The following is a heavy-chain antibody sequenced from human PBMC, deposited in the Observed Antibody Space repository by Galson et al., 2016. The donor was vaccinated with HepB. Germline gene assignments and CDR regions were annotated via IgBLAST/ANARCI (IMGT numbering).Heavy chain of an antibody. CDR1: GFTFSNYA. CDR2: IWYDGKNE. CDR3: AALTVRGDCDDPWRGECVFHGMDV. V-gene: IGHV3-33*01. D-gene: IGHD3-10*01. Sequence: PRLSCATSGFTFSNYAMHWVRQAPGKGLEWVAVIWYDGKNEYYADSVKGRFTISRDNSKHTLFLQMNSLTDADTAVYYCAALTVRGDCDDPWRGECVFHGMDVWSQGTTVTVSS. J-gene: IGHJ6*02.